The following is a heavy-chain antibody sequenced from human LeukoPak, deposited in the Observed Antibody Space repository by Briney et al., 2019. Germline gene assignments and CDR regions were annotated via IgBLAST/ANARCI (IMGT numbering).Heavy chain of an antibody. D-gene: IGHD3-22*01. CDR2: IYPGDSDT. CDR1: GYSFTSYW. CDR3: AGRVYDSSGYYLGFDY. J-gene: IGHJ4*02. Sequence: GESLKISCKGSGYSFTSYWIGWVRQMPGKGLEWMGIIYPGDSDTRYSPSFQGQVTISADKSISTAYLQWSSLKASDTAMYYCAGRVYDSSGYYLGFDYWGQGTLVTVSS. V-gene: IGHV5-51*01.